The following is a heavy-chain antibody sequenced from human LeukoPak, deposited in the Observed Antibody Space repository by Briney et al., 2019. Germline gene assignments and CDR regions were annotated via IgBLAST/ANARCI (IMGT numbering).Heavy chain of an antibody. CDR1: GFTFSSYA. CDR2: ISSGGSYE. CDR3: ATDSTYYYESGSSGPHYFDN. D-gene: IGHD3-10*01. J-gene: IGHJ4*02. V-gene: IGHV3-30*01. Sequence: PGRSLRLSCAASGFTFSSYAMHWVRQAPGKGLEWVSIISSGGSYEYYADSVKGRFTISRDNSKNTLYLQLNSLRAEGTAVYYCATDSTYYYESGSSGPHYFDNWGQGTLVTVSS.